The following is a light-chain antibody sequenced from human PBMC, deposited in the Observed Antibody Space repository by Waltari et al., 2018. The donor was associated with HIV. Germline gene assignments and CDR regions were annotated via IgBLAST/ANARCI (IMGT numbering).Light chain of an antibody. CDR3: QQSYNSPYT. CDR1: RPVFTE. V-gene: IGKV1-39*01. J-gene: IGKJ2*01. CDR2: GAF. Sequence: DIQMTQSPSSLSASVGDRVTISCRASRPVFTELNWYQQKHGEAPKVLISGAFNLRNGVPPRFVGSGSGTGFTLVINGLQPEDFAIYFCQQSYNSPYTFGQGTKLEIK.